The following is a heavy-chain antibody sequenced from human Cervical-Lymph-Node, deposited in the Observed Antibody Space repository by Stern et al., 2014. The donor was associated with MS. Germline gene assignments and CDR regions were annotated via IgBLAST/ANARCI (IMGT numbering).Heavy chain of an antibody. CDR1: GFTFNKYA. D-gene: IGHD3-22*01. CDR3: AKQYFDSSGYSYYYGMDV. J-gene: IGHJ6*02. Sequence: VQLVESGGDLVQPGGSLRLSCAASGFTFNKYAMTWVRQAPGTGLEWVSTISGSGSSIYYADSVKGRFTISRDNSENTLYLQMHSLRAEDTAIYYCAKQYFDSSGYSYYYGMDVWGQGTTVTVSS. CDR2: ISGSGSSI. V-gene: IGHV3-23*04.